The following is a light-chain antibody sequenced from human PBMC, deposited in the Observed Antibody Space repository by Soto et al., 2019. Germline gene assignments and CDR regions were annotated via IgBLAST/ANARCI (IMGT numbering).Light chain of an antibody. J-gene: IGKJ5*01. CDR1: QSVSSSY. Sequence: EIVLTQSPGTLSLSPGERATLSCRARQSVSSSYLAWYQQKPGQAPRLLIYGASSRATGIPDRFSGSGSGTDFTLTISRLETEYFAVYYCQQYGSSPPITFGQGTRLEIK. CDR2: GAS. CDR3: QQYGSSPPIT. V-gene: IGKV3-20*01.